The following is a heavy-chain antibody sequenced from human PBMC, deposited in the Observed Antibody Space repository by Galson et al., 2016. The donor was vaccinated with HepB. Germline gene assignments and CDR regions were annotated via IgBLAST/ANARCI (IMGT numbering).Heavy chain of an antibody. CDR2: IIPIFGTT. CDR1: GGTFISYA. CDR3: ATSGYSFVGVLVV. Sequence: SVKVSCKASGGTFISYAITWVRQAPGQGLEWVGGIIPIFGTTKLALKFEGRVTITADRSTNTAFLELRSLTSEDTAVYYCATSGYSFVGVLVVWGQGTLVTVSS. V-gene: IGHV1-69*06. D-gene: IGHD3-16*02. J-gene: IGHJ4*02.